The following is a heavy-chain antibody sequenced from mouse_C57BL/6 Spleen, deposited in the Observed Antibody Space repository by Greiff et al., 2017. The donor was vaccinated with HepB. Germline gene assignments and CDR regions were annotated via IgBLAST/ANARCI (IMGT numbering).Heavy chain of an antibody. CDR1: GYSFTDYN. D-gene: IGHD4-1*01. CDR3: EREGNGTGNWYVDV. V-gene: IGHV1-39*01. CDR2: INPNYGTT. J-gene: IGHJ1*03. Sequence: EVQLQQSGPELVKPGASVKISCKASGYSFTDYNMNWVKQSNGKSLEWIGVINPNYGTTSYNQKFKGKATLTVDQSSSTAYMQLNSLTSEDSAVYYCEREGNGTGNWYVDVWGTETTVTVSS.